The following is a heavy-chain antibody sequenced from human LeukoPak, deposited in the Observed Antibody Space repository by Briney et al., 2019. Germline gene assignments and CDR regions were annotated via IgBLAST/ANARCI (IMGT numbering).Heavy chain of an antibody. D-gene: IGHD3-22*01. V-gene: IGHV1-69*04. CDR1: GFIFSSYA. CDR2: IIPILGIA. J-gene: IGHJ4*02. CDR3: ARAYYYDSTEKLPFDY. Sequence: ESGGSLRLSCAASGFIFSSYAISWVRQAPGQGLEWMGRIIPILGIANYAQKFQGRVTITADKSTSTAYMELSSLRSEDTAVYYCARAYYYDSTEKLPFDYWGQGTLVTVSS.